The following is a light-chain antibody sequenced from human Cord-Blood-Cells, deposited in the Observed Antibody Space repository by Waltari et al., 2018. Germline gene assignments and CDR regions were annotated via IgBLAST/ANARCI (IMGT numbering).Light chain of an antibody. CDR1: ALPKQH. Sequence: SYELTQPPSVSVSPGQTARITCSGDALPKQHAYWYQQKPGQAPVLGIYKDSERPSGIPERFSGSSAGTTVTLTISGVRADDEADYYCQSADSSGTYVVFGGGTKLTVL. CDR2: KDS. J-gene: IGLJ2*01. V-gene: IGLV3-25*02. CDR3: QSADSSGTYVV.